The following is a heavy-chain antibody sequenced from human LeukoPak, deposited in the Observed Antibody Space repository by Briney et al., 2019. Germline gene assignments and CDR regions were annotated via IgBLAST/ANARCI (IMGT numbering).Heavy chain of an antibody. J-gene: IGHJ6*02. CDR3: ARSSKRDCSGGSCYYYYGMDV. Sequence: GGSLRLSCAASGFTFSSYWMSWVRQPPGKGLQWVANIKQDGSEKYYVDSVKGRFTISRDNAKNSLYLQMNSLRAEDTAVCFCARSSKRDCSGGSCYYYYGMDVWGQGTTVTVSS. V-gene: IGHV3-7*03. CDR1: GFTFSSYW. D-gene: IGHD2-15*01. CDR2: IKQDGSEK.